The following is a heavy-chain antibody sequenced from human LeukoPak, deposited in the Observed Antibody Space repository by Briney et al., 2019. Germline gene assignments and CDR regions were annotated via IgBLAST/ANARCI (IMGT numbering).Heavy chain of an antibody. CDR1: GGSISSNSYD. CDR3: ARGGHIVVVTQGGFDY. J-gene: IGHJ4*02. Sequence: SETLSLTCTVSGGSISSNSYDWGWIRQPPGKGLEWIGNIYYSGSTYYNPSLKSRVTISVDTSKNQSSLKLSSVTAADTAVYYCARGGHIVVVTQGGFDYWGQGTLVTVSS. V-gene: IGHV4-39*07. CDR2: IYYSGST. D-gene: IGHD2-21*02.